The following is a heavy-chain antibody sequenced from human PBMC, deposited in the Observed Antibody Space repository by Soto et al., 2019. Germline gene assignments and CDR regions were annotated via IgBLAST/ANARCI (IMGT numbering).Heavy chain of an antibody. J-gene: IGHJ6*02. Sequence: EVQLVESGGGLVQPGGSLRLSCAASGFTVSSNYMSWVRQAPGKGLEWVSVIYSGGSTYYADSVKGRFTISRDNSKNTLYLQMNSLRAEDTAVYYCARGGPVHDYYYYGMDVWGQGTTVTVSS. D-gene: IGHD3-16*01. CDR1: GFTVSSNY. CDR2: IYSGGST. V-gene: IGHV3-66*01. CDR3: ARGGPVHDYYYYGMDV.